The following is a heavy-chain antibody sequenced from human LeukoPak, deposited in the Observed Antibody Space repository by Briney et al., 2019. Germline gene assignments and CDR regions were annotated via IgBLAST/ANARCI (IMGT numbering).Heavy chain of an antibody. D-gene: IGHD3-10*01. J-gene: IGHJ4*02. CDR1: GDSVSSNSAA. Sequence: SQTLSLTCAISGDSVSSNSAAWNWLRQSPSRGLEWLGRTYYRSKWYNDYAVSVKSRITINPDTSKNQFSLQLNSVTPEDTAVYYCARAGGGWFGELSYFDYWGQGTLVTVSS. CDR2: TYYRSKWYN. V-gene: IGHV6-1*01. CDR3: ARAGGGWFGELSYFDY.